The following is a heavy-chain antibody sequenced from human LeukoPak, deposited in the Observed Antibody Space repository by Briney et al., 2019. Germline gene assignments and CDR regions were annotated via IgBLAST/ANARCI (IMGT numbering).Heavy chain of an antibody. J-gene: IGHJ4*02. CDR1: GFTFSSYA. CDR2: ISGRGGST. V-gene: IGHV3-23*01. D-gene: IGHD5-24*01. CDR3: ARDGYNYTPDY. Sequence: GGSLRLSCAASGFTFSSYAMSWVRQAPGKGLECVSAISGRGGSTYYADSVKGRFTISRDNAKNSLYLQMNSLRAEDTAVYYCARDGYNYTPDYWGQGTLVTVSS.